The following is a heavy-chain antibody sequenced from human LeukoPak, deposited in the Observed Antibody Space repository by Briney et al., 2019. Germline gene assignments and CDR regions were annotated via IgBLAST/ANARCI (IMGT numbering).Heavy chain of an antibody. D-gene: IGHD5-12*01. Sequence: GGSLRLSCAASGFTFSSSAMSWVRQVPGKGLEWVSAISGSGGSTYYADSVKGRFTISRDNSKNTLYLQMNSLRAEDTAVYYCAKVGQIVATTEFDYWGQGTLVTVSS. J-gene: IGHJ4*02. V-gene: IGHV3-23*01. CDR2: ISGSGGST. CDR3: AKVGQIVATTEFDY. CDR1: GFTFSSSA.